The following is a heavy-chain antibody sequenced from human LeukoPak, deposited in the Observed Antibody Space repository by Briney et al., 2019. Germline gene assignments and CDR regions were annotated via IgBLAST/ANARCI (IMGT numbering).Heavy chain of an antibody. V-gene: IGHV1-69*05. CDR2: IIPIFGTA. J-gene: IGHJ5*02. CDR3: ARDWGLAYDFWSGYYKGNWFDP. CDR1: GYTFTSYG. D-gene: IGHD3-3*01. Sequence: ASVKVSCKASGYTFTSYGISWVRQAPGQGLEWMGRIIPIFGTANYAQKFQGRVTITTDESTSTAYMELSSLRSEDTAVYYCARDWGLAYDFWSGYYKGNWFDPWGQGTLVTVSS.